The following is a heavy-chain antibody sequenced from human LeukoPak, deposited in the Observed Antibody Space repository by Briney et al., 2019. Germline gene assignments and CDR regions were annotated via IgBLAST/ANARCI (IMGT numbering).Heavy chain of an antibody. Sequence: SETLSLTCTVSGGSLSNYYWSWIRLPPGKGLEWIGYIYYSGSTNYNPSLKSRVTISVDTSKNQSSLKLSSVTAADTAVYYCARSGTVGAMPVWGQGTLVTVSS. D-gene: IGHD1-26*01. J-gene: IGHJ4*02. V-gene: IGHV4-59*08. CDR3: ARSGTVGAMPV. CDR2: IYYSGST. CDR1: GGSLSNYY.